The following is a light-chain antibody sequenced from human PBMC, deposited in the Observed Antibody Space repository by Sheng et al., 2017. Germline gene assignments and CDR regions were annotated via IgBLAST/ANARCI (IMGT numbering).Light chain of an antibody. J-gene: IGKJ4*01. V-gene: IGKV3-20*01. CDR3: QQYGSSPST. CDR1: QSVGSGY. Sequence: EIVLTQSPGTLSLSPGERATLSCRASQSVGSGYLAWYQQKPGLAPRLLIYGTSRRATGIPDRFSASGSGTDFTLTISRLEPEDFAVYYCQQYGSSPSTFGGGTKVEIK. CDR2: GTS.